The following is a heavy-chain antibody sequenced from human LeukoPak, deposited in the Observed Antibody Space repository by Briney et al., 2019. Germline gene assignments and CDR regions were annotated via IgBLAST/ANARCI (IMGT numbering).Heavy chain of an antibody. CDR3: ARGSQVVVGPRRGFDP. D-gene: IGHD2-21*01. V-gene: IGHV1-18*01. Sequence: ASVKVSCKASGYTFTSYGISWVRQAPGQGLEWMGRISAYNGNTNYAQKLQGRVTMTTDTSTSTAYMELRSLRSDDTAVYYCARGSQVVVGPRRGFDPWGQGTLVTVSS. CDR1: GYTFTSYG. J-gene: IGHJ5*02. CDR2: ISAYNGNT.